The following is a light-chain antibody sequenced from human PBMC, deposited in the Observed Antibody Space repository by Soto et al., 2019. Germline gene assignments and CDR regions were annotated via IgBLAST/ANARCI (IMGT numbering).Light chain of an antibody. J-gene: IGKJ1*01. CDR2: GAS. CDR3: QQYGSSQGWT. CDR1: QSVSSSY. V-gene: IGKV3-20*01. Sequence: EIVLTQSPGTLSLSPGERATLSCRASQSVSSSYLAWYQQKPGQAPRLLIYGASSRATGIPDRFSGSGSGTDSTLTISRLEPEDFAVYYCQQYGSSQGWTFGQGTKVEIK.